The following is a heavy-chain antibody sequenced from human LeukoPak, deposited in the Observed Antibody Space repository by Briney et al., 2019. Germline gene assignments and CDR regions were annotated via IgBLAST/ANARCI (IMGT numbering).Heavy chain of an antibody. V-gene: IGHV4-38-2*01. CDR1: GYSISSGYY. J-gene: IGHJ5*02. CDR2: IYHSGST. CDR3: ARHGGYDFWSGYYQNNWFDP. Sequence: SETLSLTCAVSGYSISSGYYWGWIRQPPGKGLEWIGSIYHSGSTYYNPSLKSRVTISVDTSKNQFSLKLSSVTAADTAVYYCARHGGYDFWSGYYQNNWFDPWGQGTLSPSPQ. D-gene: IGHD3-3*01.